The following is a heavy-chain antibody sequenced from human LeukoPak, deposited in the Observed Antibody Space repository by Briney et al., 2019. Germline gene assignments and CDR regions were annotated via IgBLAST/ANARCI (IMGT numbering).Heavy chain of an antibody. CDR2: ISAIGGST. D-gene: IGHD3-10*01. CDR3: AKRQGGDSGYFDY. CDR1: RFTFSNYA. Sequence: GGSLRLSCAGSRFTFSNYAMSWVRQAPGKGLEWVSAISAIGGSTYYADSVEGRFTISRDNSESTLYLQMNSLRADDTAVYYCAKRQGGDSGYFDYWGQGTLVTVSS. V-gene: IGHV3-23*01. J-gene: IGHJ4*02.